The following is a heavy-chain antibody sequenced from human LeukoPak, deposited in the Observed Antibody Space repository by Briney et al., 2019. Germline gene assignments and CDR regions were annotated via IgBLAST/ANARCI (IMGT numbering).Heavy chain of an antibody. Sequence: GRSLRLSCAASGFIFDDFAMHWVRQAPGKGLEWVSGVSWGGDSIEYADSVRGRFTISRDNVNNSLYLQLNSLGPEDTAFYYCAKDREHWLVPTGYAFDVWGQGTLVTVSS. D-gene: IGHD6-19*01. CDR3: AKDREHWLVPTGYAFDV. V-gene: IGHV3-9*01. CDR2: VSWGGDSI. J-gene: IGHJ3*01. CDR1: GFIFDDFA.